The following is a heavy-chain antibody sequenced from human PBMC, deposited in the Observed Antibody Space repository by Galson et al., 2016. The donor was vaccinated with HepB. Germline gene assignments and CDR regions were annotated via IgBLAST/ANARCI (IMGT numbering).Heavy chain of an antibody. CDR2: INSDGSNI. Sequence: SLRLSCAASGFTFGRHWMYWVRQAPGKGLVWVSQINSDGSNINYADSVKGRFTISRDNADNTLYLQMNSLRGDDTAVYYCSTLRDFWSGWGQGTLVTVSP. CDR1: GFTFGRHW. CDR3: STLRDFWSG. V-gene: IGHV3-74*01. D-gene: IGHD3-3*01. J-gene: IGHJ4*02.